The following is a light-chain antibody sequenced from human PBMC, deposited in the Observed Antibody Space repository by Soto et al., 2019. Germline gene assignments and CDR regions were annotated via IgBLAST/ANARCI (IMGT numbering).Light chain of an antibody. CDR2: GAS. CDR1: QGIRNH. CDR3: QQVDSSPPS. V-gene: IGKV1-9*01. Sequence: IPLTQSPSSLSASVGDRVTITCRASQGIRNHFAWYQQKPGKAPSLLIYGASTLQSGVPSRLSGSGSGTDVTLTISSLQPEDFATYYCQQVDSSPPSFGQGTKLEIK. J-gene: IGKJ2*03.